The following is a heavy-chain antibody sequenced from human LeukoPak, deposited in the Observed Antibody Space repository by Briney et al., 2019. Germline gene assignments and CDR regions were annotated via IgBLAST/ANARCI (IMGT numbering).Heavy chain of an antibody. CDR2: INPSGGST. V-gene: IGHV1-46*01. J-gene: IGHJ5*02. D-gene: IGHD3-22*01. Sequence: ASVKVSCKASGYTFTSYYMHWVRQAPGQGLEWMGIINPSGGSTSYAQKFQGRVTMTRDTSISTAYMELRSLRSDDTAVYYCARDLDYYDSSGSGWFDPWGQGTLVTVSS. CDR1: GYTFTSYY. CDR3: ARDLDYYDSSGSGWFDP.